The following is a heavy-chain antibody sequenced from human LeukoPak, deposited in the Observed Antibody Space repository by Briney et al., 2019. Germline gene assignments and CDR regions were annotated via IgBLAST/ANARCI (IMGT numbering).Heavy chain of an antibody. CDR3: ARDAYGSGGANWFDR. CDR1: SYSFPSYG. V-gene: IGHV1-18*01. CDR2: ISAYNCNT. J-gene: IGHJ5*02. Sequence: VASVKVSCKASSYSFPSYGINWVRQAPGQGLEWVGWISAYNCNTNYAQRLQGRVTMTTDTSTSTAYMELRRLRADDTAVYYFARDAYGSGGANWFDRWGQGTLVIVSS. D-gene: IGHD4-17*01.